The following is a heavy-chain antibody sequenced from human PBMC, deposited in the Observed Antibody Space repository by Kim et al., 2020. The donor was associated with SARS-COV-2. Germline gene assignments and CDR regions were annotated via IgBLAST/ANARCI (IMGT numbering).Heavy chain of an antibody. CDR2: ISGSGVIT. CDR1: GFSFTTYA. Sequence: GGSLRLSCATSGFSFTTYAMSWVRQAPGKGLEWVSAISGSGVITFYADSVRGRFTISRDNSKNMVYLQMNSVRAEDTAVYYCAKSYAVFRGTGTLDYWGQGTLVTVSS. V-gene: IGHV3-23*01. D-gene: IGHD2-8*01. CDR3: AKSYAVFRGTGTLDY. J-gene: IGHJ4*02.